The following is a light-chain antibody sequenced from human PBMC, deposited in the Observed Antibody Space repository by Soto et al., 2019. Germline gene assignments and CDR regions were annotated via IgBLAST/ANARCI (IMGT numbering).Light chain of an antibody. J-gene: IGKJ5*01. V-gene: IGKV3-11*01. Sequence: EIVIPQSPGTLSVSPGERATLSCRASQRISSNLAWYQQKPGQAPRLLIYGASNRATGIPARFSGSGSGTDFTLTISSLEPEDFAVYYCQQRSNWRITFGQGTRLEIK. CDR3: QQRSNWRIT. CDR2: GAS. CDR1: QRISSN.